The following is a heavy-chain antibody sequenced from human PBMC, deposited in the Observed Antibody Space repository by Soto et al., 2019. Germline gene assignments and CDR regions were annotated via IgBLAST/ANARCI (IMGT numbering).Heavy chain of an antibody. D-gene: IGHD4-17*01. J-gene: IGHJ3*02. V-gene: IGHV4-34*02. CDR2: INNSGST. CDR1: GGSFSGYY. CDR3: ARAADYGDCRGAFDI. Sequence: QVQLQQWGAGLLKPSETLSLTCAVYGGSFSGYYWNWIRQPPGKGLEWIGEINNSGSTNYNPSLTGRDTISVDTSKNQFSLKLSSVTAADTAVYYCARAADYGDCRGAFDIWGQETMVIVSS.